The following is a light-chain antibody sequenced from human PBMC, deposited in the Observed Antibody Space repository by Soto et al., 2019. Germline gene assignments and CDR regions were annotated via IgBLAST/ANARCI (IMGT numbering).Light chain of an antibody. CDR3: QQYNKWPRNS. J-gene: IGKJ2*03. CDR2: GAS. V-gene: IGKV4-1*01. CDR1: QSVLYSSNNKNY. Sequence: DIVMTQSPDSLAVSLGERATINCKSSQSVLYSSNNKNYLAWYQQKPGQSPRLLIYGASTRATGIPARFSGSGSGTEFALTISSLQSEDFALYYCQQYNKWPRNSFGQGTKLEV.